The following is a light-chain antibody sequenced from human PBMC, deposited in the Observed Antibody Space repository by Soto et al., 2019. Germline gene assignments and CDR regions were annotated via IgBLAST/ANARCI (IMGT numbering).Light chain of an antibody. V-gene: IGKV3-11*01. CDR1: QSVSIY. Sequence: EIVLTQSPATLSLSPGERATLSCRASQSVSIYLAWFQQKPGQAPRLLISDASNRATGIPARFSGSGSGTNFTLNISSLEPEDFAVYYCQQRYNWPPITFGQGTRLEIK. CDR2: DAS. J-gene: IGKJ5*01. CDR3: QQRYNWPPIT.